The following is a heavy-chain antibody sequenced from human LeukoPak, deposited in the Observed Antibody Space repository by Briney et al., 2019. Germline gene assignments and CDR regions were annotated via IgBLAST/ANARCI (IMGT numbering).Heavy chain of an antibody. CDR2: ISGSGGST. Sequence: PGGSLTLSCAASGFTFSSYAMSWVRQAPGKGLEWVSAISGSGGSTYYADSVKGRFTISRDNSKNTLYLQMNSLRAEDTAVYYCAMWELLSWMGFDYWGEGTLVTVSS. CDR1: GFTFSSYA. D-gene: IGHD1-26*01. J-gene: IGHJ4*02. CDR3: AMWELLSWMGFDY. V-gene: IGHV3-23*01.